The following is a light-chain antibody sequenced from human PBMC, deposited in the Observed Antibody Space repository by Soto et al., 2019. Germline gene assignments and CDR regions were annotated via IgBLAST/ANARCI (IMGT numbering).Light chain of an antibody. CDR3: QQRDSFPAT. Sequence: DIQMTQSPSSLSGSVGDRVTITCRASQTINSYLNWYQQKPGKAPKLLVYGTSSRQSGVPSRFSGSGSGTEFTLPITSLQPEDVATYYCQQRDSFPATFGRGTRVEV. CDR2: GTS. CDR1: QTINSY. V-gene: IGKV1-39*01. J-gene: IGKJ1*01.